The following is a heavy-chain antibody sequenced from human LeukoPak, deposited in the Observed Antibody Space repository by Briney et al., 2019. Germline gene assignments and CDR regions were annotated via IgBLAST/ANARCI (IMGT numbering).Heavy chain of an antibody. J-gene: IGHJ4*02. CDR1: GGSISSSSYY. CDR2: IYYSGST. V-gene: IGHV4-39*07. D-gene: IGHD3-22*01. Sequence: SETLSLTCTVSGGSISSSSYYWGWIRQPPGKGLEWIGSIYYSGSTNYNPSLKSRVTISVDTSKNQFSLKLSSVTAADTAVYYCARGYYDSSGYYTPTLYFDYWGQGTLVTVSS. CDR3: ARGYYDSSGYYTPTLYFDY.